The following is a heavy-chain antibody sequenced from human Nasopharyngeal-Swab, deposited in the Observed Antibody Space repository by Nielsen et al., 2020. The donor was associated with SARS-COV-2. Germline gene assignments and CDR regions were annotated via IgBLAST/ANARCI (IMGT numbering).Heavy chain of an antibody. CDR1: GFTFSDYW. V-gene: IGHV3-7*01. Sequence: GESLKISCGGSGFTFSDYWMSWVRQSPEKGPEWVANIKQDGTLKSYVDSVKGRFIISRDNAKNSLYLEMNSLRAEDTAVYYCLRGDRRDYWGPGTLVSVSS. CDR3: LRGDRRDY. J-gene: IGHJ4*02. D-gene: IGHD3-22*01. CDR2: IKQDGTLK.